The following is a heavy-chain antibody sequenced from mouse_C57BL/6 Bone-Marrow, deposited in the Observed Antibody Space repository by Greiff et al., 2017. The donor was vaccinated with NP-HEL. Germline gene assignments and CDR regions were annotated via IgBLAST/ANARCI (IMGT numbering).Heavy chain of an antibody. CDR3: TRGIITTVVVDV. CDR1: GYTFTDYE. D-gene: IGHD1-1*01. CDR2: IDPETGGT. J-gene: IGHJ1*03. V-gene: IGHV1-15*01. Sequence: VQRVESGAELVRPGASVTLSCKASGYTFTDYEMHWVKQTPVHGLEWIGAIDPETGGTAYNQKFKGKAILTADKSSSTAYMELRSLTSEDSAVYYCTRGIITTVVVDVWGTGTTVTVSS.